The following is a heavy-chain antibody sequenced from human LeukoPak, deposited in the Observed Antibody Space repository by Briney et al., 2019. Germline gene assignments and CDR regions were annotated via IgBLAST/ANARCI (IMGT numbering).Heavy chain of an antibody. CDR3: ARAFSTTAFDY. J-gene: IGHJ4*02. CDR1: GFTFRTYA. V-gene: IGHV3-30*04. CDR2: ISDDGSNK. Sequence: GGSLRLSCAASGFTFRTYAMDWVRQAPGKGLEWVAVISDDGSNKYYAESVKGQFTISRDNSKNTLYLQMNSLRAEDTAVYYCARAFSTTAFDYWGQGTLVTVSS. D-gene: IGHD4-17*01.